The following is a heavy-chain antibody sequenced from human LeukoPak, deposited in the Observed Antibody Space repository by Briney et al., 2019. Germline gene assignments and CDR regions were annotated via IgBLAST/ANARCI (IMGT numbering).Heavy chain of an antibody. Sequence: GGSLRLSCAASGFTFSSYSMNWVRQAPGKGLEWVAVISYDGSNKYYADSVKGRFTISRDNAKNSLYLQMNSLRAEDTAVYYCARDLGSSTTMIVIWSEGGFDYWGQGTLVTVSS. CDR2: ISYDGSNK. CDR1: GFTFSSYS. J-gene: IGHJ4*02. CDR3: ARDLGSSTTMIVIWSEGGFDY. D-gene: IGHD3-22*01. V-gene: IGHV3-30*03.